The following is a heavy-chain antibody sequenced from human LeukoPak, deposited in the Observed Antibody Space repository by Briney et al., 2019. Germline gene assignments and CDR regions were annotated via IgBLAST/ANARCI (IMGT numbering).Heavy chain of an antibody. V-gene: IGHV4-39*01. D-gene: IGHD4-17*01. J-gene: IGHJ4*02. CDR3: ARHPNYGFFDY. Sequence: PSETLSLTCTVSGGSISSGRYYWGWIRQPPGKGLEWIASISYSGKTFYNPSLRSRVTISVDTSKNQFSLKLSSVTAADTAVYHCARHPNYGFFDYWGQGTLVTVSS. CDR1: GGSISSGRYY. CDR2: ISYSGKT.